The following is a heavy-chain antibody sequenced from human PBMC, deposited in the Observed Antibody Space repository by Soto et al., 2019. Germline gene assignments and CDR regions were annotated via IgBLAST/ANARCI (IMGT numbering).Heavy chain of an antibody. Sequence: TLSLTCTVSGGSIRSSSYYGGWIRQPPGKGLEWIGSIYYTGSIYYNPSLKSRVTISVDTSKNQFSLKLSSVTAADTAVYYCARLEVIPPPHGHTVFDSWGQGTSVTVSS. CDR3: ARLEVIPPPHGHTVFDS. V-gene: IGHV4-39*01. D-gene: IGHD3-16*02. J-gene: IGHJ5*01. CDR2: IYYTGSI. CDR1: GGSIRSSSYY.